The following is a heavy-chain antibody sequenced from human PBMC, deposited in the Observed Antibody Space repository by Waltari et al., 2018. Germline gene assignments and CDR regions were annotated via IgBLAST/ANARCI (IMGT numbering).Heavy chain of an antibody. CDR3: AQYYVGF. V-gene: IGHV3-72*01. Sequence: LQLVESGGDLVQPGGSLRLSWAASGFAFSDHFMDWVRQAPGKGLEWVGRIKNRAHHYTTEYAASVRGRFNISRDDSKNLLYLQMNSLTTMDTAVYYCAQYYVGFWGPGSVVTVSS. D-gene: IGHD1-26*01. J-gene: IGHJ4*02. CDR2: IKNRAHHYTT. CDR1: GFAFSDHF.